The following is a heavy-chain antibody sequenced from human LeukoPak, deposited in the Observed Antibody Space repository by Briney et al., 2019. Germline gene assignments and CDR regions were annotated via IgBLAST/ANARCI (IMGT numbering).Heavy chain of an antibody. CDR3: AKEGYSSGWYGYDAFDI. CDR1: GFLLRNHC. D-gene: IGHD6-19*01. J-gene: IGHJ3*02. V-gene: IGHV3-30*02. CDR2: IRYHGSNK. Sequence: GCSVSLPHAASGFLLRNHCIHWVREPPAKGQEGVAYIRYHGSNKHYADSVKGRFPIYRDNSNNTLYRQLNSLRAEDTAGYYCAKEGYSSGWYGYDAFDIWGQGTMVTVSS.